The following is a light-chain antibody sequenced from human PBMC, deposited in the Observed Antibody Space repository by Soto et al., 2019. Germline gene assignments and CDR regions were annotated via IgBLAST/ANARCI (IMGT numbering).Light chain of an antibody. CDR3: CAYAGFTPLV. J-gene: IGLJ3*02. V-gene: IGLV2-23*01. Sequence: QSALTQPASVSGAPGQSITISCTGTSSDVGGYNYVSWFQQYPGRAPTLVIYEGTQRPSGVSNRFSGSKSGSTASLTISWLQADDDSEYYCCAYAGFTPLVFAGGTKLTVL. CDR2: EGT. CDR1: SSDVGGYNY.